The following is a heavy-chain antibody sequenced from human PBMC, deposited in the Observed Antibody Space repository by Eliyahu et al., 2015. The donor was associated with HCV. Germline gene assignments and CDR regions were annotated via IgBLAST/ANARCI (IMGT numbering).Heavy chain of an antibody. CDR1: GGTXSXYA. D-gene: IGHD2-21*02. CDR3: ARGSLAYCGGDCYYWFDP. Sequence: QVQLVQSGAEVKKPGSSVKVSCXXSGGTXSXYAXSWVRQAPGQGLEWMGGIIPIFGTANYAQKFQGRVTITADESTSTAYMELSSLRSEDTAVYYCARGSLAYCGGDCYYWFDPWGQGTLVTVSS. V-gene: IGHV1-69*01. CDR2: IIPIFGTA. J-gene: IGHJ5*02.